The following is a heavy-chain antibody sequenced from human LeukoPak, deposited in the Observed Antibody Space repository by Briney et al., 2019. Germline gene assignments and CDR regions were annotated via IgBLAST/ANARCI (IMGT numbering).Heavy chain of an antibody. CDR2: IYYSGST. V-gene: IGHV4-59*01. CDR3: ARDDYGDFFFDS. Sequence: PSETLSLTCTVSGGSISSSYWSWIRQPPGKGLEWIGNIYYSGSTNYNPSLKSRVTISVDTSKNQFSLRLSSVTAADTAEYYCARDDYGDFFFDSWGQGTLVTVSS. J-gene: IGHJ4*02. CDR1: GGSISSSY. D-gene: IGHD4-17*01.